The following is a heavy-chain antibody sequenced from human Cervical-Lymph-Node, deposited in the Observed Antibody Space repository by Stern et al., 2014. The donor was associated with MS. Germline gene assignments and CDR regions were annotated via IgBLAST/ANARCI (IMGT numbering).Heavy chain of an antibody. D-gene: IGHD5/OR15-5a*01. V-gene: IGHV3-21*01. Sequence: VQLVETGGGLVKPGGSLRLSCAASGFSFSFYSMNWVRQATGKGPASVSSISRSASYIYYADSVKGRFTVARVVTTTTLDLQMNSRRVEDMGVYYCARDSVSGPNSPYGMDVWGQGTTVTVSS. J-gene: IGHJ6*02. CDR1: GFSFSFYS. CDR3: ARDSVSGPNSPYGMDV. CDR2: ISRSASYI.